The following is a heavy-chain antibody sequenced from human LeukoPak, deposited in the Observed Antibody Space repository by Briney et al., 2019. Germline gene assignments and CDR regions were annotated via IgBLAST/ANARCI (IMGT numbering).Heavy chain of an antibody. V-gene: IGHV4-39*07. CDR3: AREKNGNEPFDY. J-gene: IGHJ4*02. CDR2: IYYSGST. Sequence: PSETLSLTCTVSGGSISSSSYYWGWIRQPPGKGLEWIGSIYYSGSTYYNPSLKSRVTISVDTSKNQFSLKVSSVTAADTAVYYCAREKNGNEPFDYWGQGTLVTVSS. CDR1: GGSISSSSYY. D-gene: IGHD4-23*01.